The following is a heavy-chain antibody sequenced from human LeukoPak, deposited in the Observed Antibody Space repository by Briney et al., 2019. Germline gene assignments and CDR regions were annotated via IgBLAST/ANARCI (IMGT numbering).Heavy chain of an antibody. J-gene: IGHJ4*02. CDR3: ASASRDGYNFDPY. CDR1: GFTFSSYS. CDR2: ISSSSSYI. V-gene: IGHV3-21*01. D-gene: IGHD5-24*01. Sequence: GGSLRLSCAASGFTFSSYSMNWVRQAPGKGLEWVSSISSSSSYIYYADSVKGRFTTSRDNAKNSLYLQMNSLRAEDTAVYYCASASRDGYNFDPYWGQGTLVTVSS.